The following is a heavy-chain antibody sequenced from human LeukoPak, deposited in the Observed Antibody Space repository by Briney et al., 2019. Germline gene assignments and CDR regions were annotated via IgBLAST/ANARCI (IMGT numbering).Heavy chain of an antibody. CDR2: IIPILDVT. J-gene: IGHJ4*02. CDR1: GGTFTNYA. V-gene: IGHV1-69*04. D-gene: IGHD3-9*01. Sequence: ASVKVSCKASGGTFTNYAINWVRQAPGQGLEWMGRIIPILDVTNYAQKFQGRVTITADQSTSTAYMELSSLRSEDTAVYYCARGGGVDILTGFQYWGQGTLVTVSS. CDR3: ARGGGVDILTGFQY.